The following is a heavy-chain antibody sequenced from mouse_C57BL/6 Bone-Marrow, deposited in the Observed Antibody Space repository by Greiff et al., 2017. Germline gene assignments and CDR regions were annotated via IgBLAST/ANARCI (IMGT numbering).Heavy chain of an antibody. V-gene: IGHV2-2*01. CDR2: IWSGGST. Sequence: QVQLQQSGPGLVQPSPRLSITCTVSGFSLTSYGVHWVRQSPGKGLEWLGVIWSGGSTDYNAAFISRLSISKDNSKSQVFFKMNSLQDDDTAIYYCARIRGGAYWGQGTLVTVSA. D-gene: IGHD1-1*02. CDR3: ARIRGGAY. J-gene: IGHJ3*01. CDR1: GFSLTSYG.